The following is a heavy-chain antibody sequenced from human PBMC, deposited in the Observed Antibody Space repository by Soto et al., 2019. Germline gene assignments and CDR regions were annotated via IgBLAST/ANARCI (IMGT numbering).Heavy chain of an antibody. Sequence: GGSLRLSCAASGFTFSSYCMTWVRQAPGKGLEWVANIKEDGSAKYYGDSVKGRFTISRDNAKNSLFLQMNSLRAEDTAVYYCARKRSPYGGYYYYYMDVWGKGTTVTVSS. V-gene: IGHV3-7*02. CDR3: ARKRSPYGGYYYYYMDV. CDR1: GFTFSSYC. CDR2: IKEDGSAK. D-gene: IGHD3-16*01. J-gene: IGHJ6*03.